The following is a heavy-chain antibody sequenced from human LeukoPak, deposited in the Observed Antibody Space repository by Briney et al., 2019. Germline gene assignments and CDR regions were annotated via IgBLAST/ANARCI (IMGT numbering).Heavy chain of an antibody. CDR2: INHSGST. CDR1: GGSFSGYY. Sequence: SETLSLTCAVYGGSFSGYYWSWIRQPPGQGLEWIWEINHSGSTNYNPSLKSRVTISVDTSKNQFSLKLSSVTAADTAVYYCARGIGRGPLEWLLRGGFDYWGQGTLVTVSS. V-gene: IGHV4-34*01. J-gene: IGHJ4*02. CDR3: ARGIGRGPLEWLLRGGFDY. D-gene: IGHD3-3*01.